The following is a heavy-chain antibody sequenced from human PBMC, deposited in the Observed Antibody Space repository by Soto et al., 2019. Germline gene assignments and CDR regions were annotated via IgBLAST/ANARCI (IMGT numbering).Heavy chain of an antibody. Sequence: SETLSLTCTVSGGSVSSGSYYWSWIRQPPGKGQEWIGYIYYSVSTNYNPSLKSRVIISVDTSKNQFSLKLSSVTAPDTAVYYCARGGGIGLVPATTLFDPWGEGTLVTV. CDR3: ARGGGIGLVPATTLFDP. CDR2: IYYSVST. J-gene: IGHJ5*02. CDR1: GGSVSSGSYY. V-gene: IGHV4-61*01. D-gene: IGHD2-2*01.